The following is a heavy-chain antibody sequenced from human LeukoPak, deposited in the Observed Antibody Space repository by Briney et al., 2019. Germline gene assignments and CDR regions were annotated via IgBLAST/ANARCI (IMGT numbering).Heavy chain of an antibody. Sequence: GSLRLSCAASGFTFSSYSMNWVRQAPGKGLEWIGEINHSGSTNYNPSLKSRVTISVDTSKNQFSLKLSSVTAADTAVYYCARGGSMRARKGIAAAGGAFDIWGQGTMVTVSS. CDR3: ARGGSMRARKGIAAAGGAFDI. CDR1: GFTFSSYS. CDR2: INHSGST. D-gene: IGHD6-13*01. V-gene: IGHV4-34*01. J-gene: IGHJ3*02.